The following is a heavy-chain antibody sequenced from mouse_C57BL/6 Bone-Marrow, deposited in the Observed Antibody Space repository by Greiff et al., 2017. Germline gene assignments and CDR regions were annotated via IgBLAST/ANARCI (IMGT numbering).Heavy chain of an antibody. Sequence: VQLQQPGAELVKPGASVKLSCKASGYTFTSYWMHWVKQRPGQGLEWIGMIHPNSGSTNYNEKFKSKATLTVDKYYSTADMQLSSLTSEDSAVYYYALLPVCFAYWGQGTLVTVSA. CDR2: IHPNSGST. J-gene: IGHJ3*01. CDR3: ALLPVCFAY. V-gene: IGHV1-64*01. D-gene: IGHD1-1*01. CDR1: GYTFTSYW.